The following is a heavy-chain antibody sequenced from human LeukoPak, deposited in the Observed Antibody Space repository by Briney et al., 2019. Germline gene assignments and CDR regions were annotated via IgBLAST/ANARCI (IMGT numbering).Heavy chain of an antibody. CDR3: ARLKDSSSWRRFDAFDI. Sequence: PSETLSLTCAVSGGSISSINWCSWVRQPPGKGLEWIGEIYHSGSTNYNPSLKSRVTISVDKSKNQFSLKLSSVTAADTAVYYCARLKDSSSWRRFDAFDIWGQGTMVTVSS. J-gene: IGHJ3*02. CDR2: IYHSGST. V-gene: IGHV4-4*02. D-gene: IGHD6-13*01. CDR1: GGSISSINW.